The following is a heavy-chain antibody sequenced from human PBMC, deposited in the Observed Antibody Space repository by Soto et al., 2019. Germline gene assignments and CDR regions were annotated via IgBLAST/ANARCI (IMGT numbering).Heavy chain of an antibody. CDR3: ARCTRSGSGSYYFDY. J-gene: IGHJ4*02. V-gene: IGHV4-59*08. CDR2: IYYSGST. D-gene: IGHD3-10*01. Sequence: SETLSLTCTVSGGSISSYYWSWIRQLPGKGLEWIGYIYYSGSTNYNPSLKSRVTISVDTSKNQFSLKLSSVTAADTAVYYCARCTRSGSGSYYFDYWGQGTLVTVSS. CDR1: GGSISSYY.